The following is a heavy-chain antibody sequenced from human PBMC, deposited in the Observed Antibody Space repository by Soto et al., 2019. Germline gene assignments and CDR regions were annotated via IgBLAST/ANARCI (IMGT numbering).Heavy chain of an antibody. V-gene: IGHV6-1*01. CDR2: TYYRSKWYN. CDR1: GDSVSSNNAA. J-gene: IGHJ4*02. CDR3: ARDQVTAMAPFDY. Sequence: SQTLSLTCAISGDSVSSNNAAWNWIRQSPSRGLEWLGRTYYRSKWYNDYASSVKSRIIIDPDTSKNQFSLQLNSVTPEDTAVYYCARDQVTAMAPFDYWGQGTLVTVSS. D-gene: IGHD5-18*01.